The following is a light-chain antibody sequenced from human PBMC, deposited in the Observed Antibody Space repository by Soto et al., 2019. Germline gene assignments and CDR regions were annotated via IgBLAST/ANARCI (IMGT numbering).Light chain of an antibody. J-gene: IGKJ2*02. V-gene: IGKV3-15*01. CDR1: QSVSSD. Sequence: EIVMTQSPATLSVSPGERATLSCRASQSVSSDFAWYQQKPGRAPSLLLYGASTRTPGIPARFSGSGSGREFTITIISLQYDDFAVYYCQQYNNWPPCTFGQGTKLEIK. CDR2: GAS. CDR3: QQYNNWPPCT.